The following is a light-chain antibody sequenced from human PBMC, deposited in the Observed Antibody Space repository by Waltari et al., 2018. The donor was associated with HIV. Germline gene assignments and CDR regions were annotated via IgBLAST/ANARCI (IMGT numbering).Light chain of an antibody. Sequence: QSVLTQPPSASGTPGQRLTISCSGSSSNIGNNYVYWYHQVPGTAPKLLIHRNDQRPSGVPDRFSGSKSGTSAALVISGLRSDDEGDYYCATWDGSLSGRVFGGGTKLTVL. CDR1: SSNIGNNY. V-gene: IGLV1-47*01. CDR2: RND. CDR3: ATWDGSLSGRV. J-gene: IGLJ3*02.